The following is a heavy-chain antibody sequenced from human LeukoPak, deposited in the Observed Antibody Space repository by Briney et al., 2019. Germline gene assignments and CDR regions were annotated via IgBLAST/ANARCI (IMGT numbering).Heavy chain of an antibody. Sequence: SVKVSCKASGGSFSSDAISWVRQAPGQGLEWMGRIIPILGIANYAQKFQGRVTITADKSTSTAYMELSSLRSEDTAVYYCASGYCSGGSCYSGDWFDPWGQGTLVTVSS. CDR3: ASGYCSGGSCYSGDWFDP. J-gene: IGHJ5*02. D-gene: IGHD2-15*01. CDR2: IIPILGIA. CDR1: GGSFSSDA. V-gene: IGHV1-69*04.